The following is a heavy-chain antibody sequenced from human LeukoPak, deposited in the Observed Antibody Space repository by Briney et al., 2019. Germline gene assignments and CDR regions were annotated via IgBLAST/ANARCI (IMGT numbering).Heavy chain of an antibody. CDR2: ISDSGGRA. V-gene: IGHV3-23*01. CDR3: AKDSSGWYGNNWFDP. Sequence: GGSLRLSCAASGFTFSSYAMNWVRQAPGKGLEWASTISDSGGRAYYADSVKGRVTISRDNSKNTLYLQMNSLRAEDTAAYYCAKDSSGWYGNNWFDPWGQGTLVTVSS. J-gene: IGHJ5*02. CDR1: GFTFSSYA. D-gene: IGHD6-19*01.